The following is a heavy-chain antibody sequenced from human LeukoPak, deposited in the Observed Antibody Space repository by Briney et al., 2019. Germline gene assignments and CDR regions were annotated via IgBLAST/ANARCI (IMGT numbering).Heavy chain of an antibody. CDR2: ITISSTYI. D-gene: IGHD2-21*02. J-gene: IGHJ5*02. CDR3: AREEAYCAGDCSPA. V-gene: IGHV3-21*01. CDR1: GFTLSSYS. Sequence: GGSLRLSCAGSGFTLSSYSMIRVRQAPGKGLEWVASITISSTYIYYADSVKGRFTISRDNARNSLYLQMNSLRAEDTGVYYCAREEAYCAGDCSPAWGQGTLVTVSS.